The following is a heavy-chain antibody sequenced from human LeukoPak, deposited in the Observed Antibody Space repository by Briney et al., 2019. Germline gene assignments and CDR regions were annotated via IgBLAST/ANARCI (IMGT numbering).Heavy chain of an antibody. CDR3: AKDLYYYDSSGYFYYYYGMDV. V-gene: IGHV3-43*02. D-gene: IGHD3-22*01. Sequence: GSLRLSCAASGFTFDDYAMHWVRQAPGKGLEWVSLISGDGGSTYYADSVKGRFTISRDNSKNPLYLQMNSLRTEDTALYYCAKDLYYYDSSGYFYYYYGMDVWGQGTTVTVSS. CDR2: ISGDGGST. CDR1: GFTFDDYA. J-gene: IGHJ6*02.